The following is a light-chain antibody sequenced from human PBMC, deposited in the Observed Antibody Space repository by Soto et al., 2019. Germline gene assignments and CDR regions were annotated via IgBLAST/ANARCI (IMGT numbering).Light chain of an antibody. CDR2: LNSDGSH. J-gene: IGLJ2*01. Sequence: QLVLTQSPSASASLGDSVKLTCTLSSGHSSYAIAWHQQQPEKGPRYLMKLNSDGSHTKGDGIPDRFSGSSSGAERYLTISSLQSEDEADYYCQTWGTGTVVFGGGTQLTVL. CDR3: QTWGTGTVV. V-gene: IGLV4-69*01. CDR1: SGHSSYA.